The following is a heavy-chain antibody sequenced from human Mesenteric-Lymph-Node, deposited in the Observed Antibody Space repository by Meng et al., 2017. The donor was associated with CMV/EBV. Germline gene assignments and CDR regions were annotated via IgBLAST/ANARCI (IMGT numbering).Heavy chain of an antibody. V-gene: IGHV3-66*01. D-gene: IGHD4-23*01. CDR3: AGSTVVNVGEH. Sequence: GESLKISCAPSGFTVSNHYMSWVRQAPGKGLEWVSITYNVGDTYYADSVKGRFTISRDSSSNTIYLQMNSLTADDTAVYYCAGSTVVNVGEHWGRGSLVTVSS. J-gene: IGHJ4*02. CDR2: TYNVGDT. CDR1: GFTVSNHY.